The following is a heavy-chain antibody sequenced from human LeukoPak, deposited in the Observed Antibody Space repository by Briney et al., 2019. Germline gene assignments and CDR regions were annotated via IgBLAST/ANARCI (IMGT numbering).Heavy chain of an antibody. J-gene: IGHJ5*02. CDR3: ARVRTMVRGNNWFDP. CDR1: GYTFTSYD. V-gene: IGHV1-8*01. D-gene: IGHD3-10*01. Sequence: GGSVKVSCKASGYTFTSYDINWVRQATGQGLEWMGWMNPNSGNTGYAQKFQGKVTMTRNTSITTAYMELSSLRSEDTAVYYCARVRTMVRGNNWFDPWGQGTLVTVSS. CDR2: MNPNSGNT.